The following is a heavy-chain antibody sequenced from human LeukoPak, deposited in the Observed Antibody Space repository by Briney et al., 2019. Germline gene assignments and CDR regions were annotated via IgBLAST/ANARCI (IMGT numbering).Heavy chain of an antibody. V-gene: IGHV4-59*12. CDR3: ARVSPYYYDSSGYFRYYFDY. D-gene: IGHD3-22*01. CDR2: VYYSGST. CDR1: GDFITAYY. J-gene: IGHJ4*02. Sequence: SETLSLTCTVSGDFITAYYWSWIRQPPGKGLEWLGYVYYSGSTNYNPSLKSRVTISVDTSKNQFSLKLSSVTAADTAVYYCARVSPYYYDSSGYFRYYFDYWGQGTLVTVSS.